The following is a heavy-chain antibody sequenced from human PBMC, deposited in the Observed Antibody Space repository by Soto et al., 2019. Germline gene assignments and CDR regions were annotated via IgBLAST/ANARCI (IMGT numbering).Heavy chain of an antibody. J-gene: IGHJ4*02. CDR1: GYTFTSYY. CDR2: INPSGGST. Sequence: ASVKVSCKASGYTFTSYYMHWVRQAPGQGLEWMGIINPSGGSTSYAQKFQGRVTMTRDTSTSTVYMELSSLRSEDTAVYYCAREGIAAIERNYYFDYWGQGTLVTVSS. D-gene: IGHD6-13*01. V-gene: IGHV1-46*01. CDR3: AREGIAAIERNYYFDY.